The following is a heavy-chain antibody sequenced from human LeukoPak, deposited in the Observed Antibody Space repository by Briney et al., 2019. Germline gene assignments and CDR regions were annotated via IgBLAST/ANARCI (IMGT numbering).Heavy chain of an antibody. CDR2: IKQDGSEK. Sequence: GGSQRLSCAASGFTFRRYGMTWVRQAPGKGLEWVANIKQDGSEKYYVDSVKGRFTISRDNAKNSLYLQMNSLRAEDTAVYYCARDFPWSGYYTPPALDYWGQGTLVTVSS. V-gene: IGHV3-7*01. CDR3: ARDFPWSGYYTPPALDY. CDR1: GFTFRRYG. J-gene: IGHJ4*02. D-gene: IGHD3-3*01.